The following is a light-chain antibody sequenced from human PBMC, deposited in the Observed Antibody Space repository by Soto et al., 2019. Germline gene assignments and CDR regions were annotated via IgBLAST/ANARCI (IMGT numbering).Light chain of an antibody. V-gene: IGKV1-5*03. CDR1: QSISIW. J-gene: IGKJ4*01. CDR3: QQYNSYPLT. CDR2: KAS. Sequence: DIQMTQSPSTLSASVGDRVSITCRASQSISIWLAWYQQTPGKAPKLLISKASNLESGVPTRFSGSGSGTEFTLTISSLQPDDFATYYCQQYNSYPLTFGGGTKVEIK.